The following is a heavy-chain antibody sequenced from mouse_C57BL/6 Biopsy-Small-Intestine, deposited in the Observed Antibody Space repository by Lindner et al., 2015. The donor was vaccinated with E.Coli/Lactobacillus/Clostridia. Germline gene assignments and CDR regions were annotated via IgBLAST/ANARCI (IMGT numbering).Heavy chain of an antibody. J-gene: IGHJ2*01. D-gene: IGHD2-10*02. Sequence: VQLQESGTELVRPGASVKLSCTASGFNIKDDHLHWIKQGPDQGLEWIGCIDPENGDTEYASKFQGRATITADTSSNTAYLQFSSLTSEDTAVYYCTTPRNYWGQGTTLTVSS. CDR3: TTPRNY. CDR2: IDPENGDT. V-gene: IGHV14-4*01. CDR1: GFNIKDDH.